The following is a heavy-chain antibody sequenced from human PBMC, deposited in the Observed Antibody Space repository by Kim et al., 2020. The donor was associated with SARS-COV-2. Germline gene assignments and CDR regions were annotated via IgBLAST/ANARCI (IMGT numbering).Heavy chain of an antibody. Sequence: GGSLRLSCAASGFTFSSYAMSWVRQAPGKGLEWVSAISGSGGSTYYADSVKGRFTISRDNSKNTLYLQMNSLRAEDTAVYYCAKDVRDILTPSGMALPADDAFDIWGQVTMVTVSS. J-gene: IGHJ3*02. CDR2: ISGSGGST. D-gene: IGHD3-9*01. CDR1: GFTFSSYA. V-gene: IGHV3-23*01. CDR3: AKDVRDILTPSGMALPADDAFDI.